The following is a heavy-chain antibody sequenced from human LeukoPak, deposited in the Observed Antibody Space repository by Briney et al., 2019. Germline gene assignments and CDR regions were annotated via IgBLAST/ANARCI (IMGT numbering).Heavy chain of an antibody. V-gene: IGHV4-4*07. Sequence: SETLPLTCSVSGASITGYYWNWIRQSAGKGLEWVGRIYGSGSADYNPSLKSRVTMSVDTSKKQFSLKLSSVTAADTAVYYCVRVHSYCSSTSCLDYWGQGTLVTVSS. CDR2: IYGSGSA. CDR1: GASITGYY. D-gene: IGHD2-2*01. CDR3: VRVHSYCSSTSCLDY. J-gene: IGHJ4*02.